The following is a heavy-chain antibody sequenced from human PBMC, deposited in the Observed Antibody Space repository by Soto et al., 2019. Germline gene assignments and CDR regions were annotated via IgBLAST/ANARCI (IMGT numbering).Heavy chain of an antibody. Sequence: SVKVSCKASGFTFTSSAVQWVRQARGQRLEWIGWIVVGSGNTNYAQKFQERVTITRDMSTSTAYMELSSLRSEDTAVYYCGAGDTCSGGSCYPRYYYYGMDVWGQGTTVTVSS. CDR3: GAGDTCSGGSCYPRYYYYGMDV. V-gene: IGHV1-58*01. J-gene: IGHJ6*02. CDR2: IVVGSGNT. CDR1: GFTFTSSA. D-gene: IGHD2-15*01.